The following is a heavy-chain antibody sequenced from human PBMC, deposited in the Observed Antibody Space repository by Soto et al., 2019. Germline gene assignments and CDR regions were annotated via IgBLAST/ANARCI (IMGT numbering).Heavy chain of an antibody. CDR3: AQSSGLTGGDYDY. D-gene: IGHD2-21*02. CDR2: ISYDGSNK. CDR1: GFTFSSYG. Sequence: HPGGSLRLSCAASGFTFSSYGMHWVRQAPGKGLEWVAVISYDGSNKYYAGSVKGRFTISRDNSKNTLYLQMNSLRAEDTAVYYCAQSSGLTGGDYDYWGQGTLVTVSS. V-gene: IGHV3-30*03. J-gene: IGHJ4*02.